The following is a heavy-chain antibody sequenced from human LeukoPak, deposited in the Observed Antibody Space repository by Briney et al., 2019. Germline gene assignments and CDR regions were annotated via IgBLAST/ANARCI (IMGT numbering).Heavy chain of an antibody. D-gene: IGHD2-15*01. J-gene: IGHJ4*02. CDR2: IKQDGSEK. V-gene: IGHV3-7*01. Sequence: PGGSLRLSCAASGFTFSGYWMNWVRQAPGKGLEWVANIKQDGSEKYYVDSVKGRFTISRDNAKNSLYMQMNSLRAEDTAVYYCARVSTGSGNDYLDYWGQGTLVTVSS. CDR3: ARVSTGSGNDYLDY. CDR1: GFTFSGYW.